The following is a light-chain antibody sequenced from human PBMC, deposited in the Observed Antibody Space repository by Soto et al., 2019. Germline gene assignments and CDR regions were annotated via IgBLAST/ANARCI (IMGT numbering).Light chain of an antibody. CDR1: QSIGSW. J-gene: IGKJ4*01. Sequence: DIQMTQSPSTLSASVGDRVTITCRASQSIGSWLAWHQQEPGKAPKLLIYKASSLESGAPSRFSGSGSGTEFTLSISSLQPDDSATYYCQQYDSYPLTFGGGTKVDIK. CDR3: QQYDSYPLT. CDR2: KAS. V-gene: IGKV1-5*03.